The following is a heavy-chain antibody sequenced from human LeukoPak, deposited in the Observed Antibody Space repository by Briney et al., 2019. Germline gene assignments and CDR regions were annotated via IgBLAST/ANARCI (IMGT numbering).Heavy chain of an antibody. CDR1: GFTVSSNY. Sequence: PGGSLRLSCAASGFTVSSNYMSWVRQAPGKGLEWVSVIYIGGSTYYADSVKGRFTISRDNSKNTLYLQMNSLRAEDTAVYYCARDRVAVAGTLDYWGQGTLVTVSS. CDR3: ARDRVAVAGTLDY. D-gene: IGHD6-19*01. CDR2: IYIGGST. J-gene: IGHJ4*02. V-gene: IGHV3-53*01.